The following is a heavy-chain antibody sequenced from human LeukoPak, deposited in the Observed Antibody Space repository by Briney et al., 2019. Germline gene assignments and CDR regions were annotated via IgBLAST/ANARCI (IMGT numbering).Heavy chain of an antibody. CDR1: GGSISSYY. J-gene: IGHJ6*02. Sequence: SETLSLTCTVSGGSISSYYWSWIRQPPGKGLEWIGYIYYSGSTTYNPSLKSRVTISVDMSKNQFSLKLSSVTAADTAVYYCARDTYYYDSSASYAMDVWGQGTTVTVSS. CDR3: ARDTYYYDSSASYAMDV. V-gene: IGHV4-59*01. D-gene: IGHD3-22*01. CDR2: IYYSGST.